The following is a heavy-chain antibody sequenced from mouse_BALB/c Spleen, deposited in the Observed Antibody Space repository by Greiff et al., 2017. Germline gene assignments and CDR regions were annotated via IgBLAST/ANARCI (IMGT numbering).Heavy chain of an antibody. J-gene: IGHJ4*01. V-gene: IGHV5-17*02. Sequence: EVKLMESGGGLVQPGGSRKLSCAASGFTFSSFGMHWVRQAPEKGLEWVAYISSGSSTIYYADTVKGRFTISRDNPKNTLFLQMTSLRSEDTAMYYCARVRYAMDYWGQGTSVTVSS. CDR1: GFTFSSFG. CDR3: ARVRYAMDY. CDR2: ISSGSSTI.